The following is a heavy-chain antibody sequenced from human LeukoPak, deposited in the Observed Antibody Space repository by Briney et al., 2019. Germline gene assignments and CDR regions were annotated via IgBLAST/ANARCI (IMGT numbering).Heavy chain of an antibody. CDR1: GFRFSTYT. CDR3: ATERYCSGGSCYYFEY. J-gene: IGHJ4*02. CDR2: ISSSRSYI. V-gene: IGHV3-21*01. Sequence: GGSLRLSCAASGFRFSTYTMNWVRQAPGKGLEWVSSISSSRSYIYYADSVRGRFTISRDNAKNSLFLQMNSPRAEDTAVYYCATERYCSGGSCYYFEYWGQGTLVTVSS. D-gene: IGHD2-15*01.